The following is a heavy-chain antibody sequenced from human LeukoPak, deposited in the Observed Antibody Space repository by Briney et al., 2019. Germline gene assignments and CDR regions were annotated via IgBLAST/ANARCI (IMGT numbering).Heavy chain of an antibody. Sequence: ASVKVSCKASGYTFTIYGIGWVRQAPGQGLEWMGWISGYNALTNYAQKFQGRVTMTTDTSTNTAYMELRGLRSDDTAVYYCARAMSIAARLQTIFDYWGQGTLVTVSS. D-gene: IGHD6-6*01. CDR3: ARAMSIAARLQTIFDY. CDR2: ISGYNALT. V-gene: IGHV1-18*01. J-gene: IGHJ4*02. CDR1: GYTFTIYG.